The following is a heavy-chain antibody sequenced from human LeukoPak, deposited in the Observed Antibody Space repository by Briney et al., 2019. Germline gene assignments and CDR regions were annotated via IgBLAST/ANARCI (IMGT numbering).Heavy chain of an antibody. D-gene: IGHD4-11*01. V-gene: IGHV3-33*06. CDR3: AKDAQRGFDYSNSLEY. CDR2: ICSDGTNQ. Sequence: GKSLTLSCVASQFRFPFSHYGMHWVRQAPGRGLEWVAVICSDGTNQYYADSVKGRFTISRDNSKNTVYLQMNSLRAEDTAVYFCAKDAQRGFDYSNSLEYWGQGTLVTVSS. CDR1: QFRFPFSHYG. J-gene: IGHJ4*02.